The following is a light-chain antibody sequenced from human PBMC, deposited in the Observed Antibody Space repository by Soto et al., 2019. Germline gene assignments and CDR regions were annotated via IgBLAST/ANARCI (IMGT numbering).Light chain of an antibody. CDR1: QSVSSN. Sequence: EAVMTQSPATLSVSPGESATLSCRASQSVSSNLAWYQQKPGQAPRLLMSGASTRAAGIPARFSGSGSGTEFTLTISSLQSEDFAVYYCQQYNNWPPITFGQGTRLEIK. CDR2: GAS. V-gene: IGKV3-15*01. CDR3: QQYNNWPPIT. J-gene: IGKJ5*01.